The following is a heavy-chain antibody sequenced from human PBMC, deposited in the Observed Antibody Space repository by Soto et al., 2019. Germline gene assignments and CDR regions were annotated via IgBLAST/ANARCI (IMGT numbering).Heavy chain of an antibody. Sequence: VKVSCKASGYTFTGYYMHWVRQAPGQGLEWMGWINPNSGGTNYAQKFQGRVTMTRDTSISTAYMELSRLRSDDTAVYYCARDLWFGEQNPNNIWGQGTMVTVSS. J-gene: IGHJ3*02. CDR1: GYTFTGYY. CDR2: INPNSGGT. D-gene: IGHD3-10*01. CDR3: ARDLWFGEQNPNNI. V-gene: IGHV1-2*02.